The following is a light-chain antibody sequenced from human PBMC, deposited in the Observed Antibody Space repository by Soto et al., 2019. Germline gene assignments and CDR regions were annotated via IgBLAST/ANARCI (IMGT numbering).Light chain of an antibody. CDR1: QSVTNTY. Sequence: EIVLTQSPGTLSLSPGERATLSCKASQSVTNTYLAWYQHKPGQAPRLLIYGASSRATGIPARFSGSGSGPAFTLTISRLEPEDFAVYYCQQRETFGQGPRWKSN. V-gene: IGKV3-20*01. J-gene: IGKJ1*01. CDR2: GAS. CDR3: QQRET.